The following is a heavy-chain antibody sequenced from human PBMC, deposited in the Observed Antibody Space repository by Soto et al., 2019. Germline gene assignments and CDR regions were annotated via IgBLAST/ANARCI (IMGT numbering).Heavy chain of an antibody. D-gene: IGHD2-21*02. CDR3: ARNSEVETTYYHPLAV. V-gene: IGHV1-69*01. CDR2: FIPVRGTS. CDR1: GCGFSHYA. J-gene: IGHJ6*02. Sequence: QVQLVQSGAEVKNPGSSVKVSCKTSGCGFSHYAFSWVRQAPGQGLEWVGGFIPVRGTSNYAPKFQGTVTVTADEATRTVYMEVSRLRFEDTAGYYCARNSEVETTYYHPLAVWDQGTTVIGSS.